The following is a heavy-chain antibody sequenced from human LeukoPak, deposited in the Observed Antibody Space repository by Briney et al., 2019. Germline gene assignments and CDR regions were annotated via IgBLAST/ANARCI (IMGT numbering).Heavy chain of an antibody. D-gene: IGHD3-22*01. Sequence: GRSLRLSCAASGFTFSSYAMHWVRQAPGKGLEWVAVISYDGSNKYYADSVKGRFTISRDNSKNTLYLQMNSLRAEDTAVYYFARSHAKSYYFDSSGYWSGFDYWAREPWSPSPQ. V-gene: IGHV3-30*04. CDR3: ARSHAKSYYFDSSGYWSGFDY. CDR2: ISYDGSNK. J-gene: IGHJ4*02. CDR1: GFTFSSYA.